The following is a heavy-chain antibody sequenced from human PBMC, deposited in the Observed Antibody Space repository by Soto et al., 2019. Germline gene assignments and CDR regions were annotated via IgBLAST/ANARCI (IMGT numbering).Heavy chain of an antibody. Sequence: EVQLVESGGGLVEPGGSLRLSCAASGFTFSHGWMTWVRQAPGKGLEWVARIKRKSDGETTDYAAAVKVRFTISRDDSKNTLYLQINSLKTEDTAVYYCATEGQISSVSDWADYFDSWGQGTLVTVSS. CDR2: IKRKSDGETT. V-gene: IGHV3-15*01. D-gene: IGHD6-19*01. J-gene: IGHJ4*02. CDR3: ATEGQISSVSDWADYFDS. CDR1: GFTFSHGW.